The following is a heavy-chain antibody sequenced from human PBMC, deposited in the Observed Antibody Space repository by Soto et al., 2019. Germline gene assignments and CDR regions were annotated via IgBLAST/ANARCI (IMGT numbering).Heavy chain of an antibody. CDR1: NGSFMGYY. J-gene: IGHJ4*02. V-gene: IGHV4-34*01. Sequence: QVQLHQWGAGLLKPSEILSLTCAVYNGSFMGYYWTWVRQPPGKGLEWIGEINHVGSPNYNPSLESRVVISIDTSKQQFSLRLNSLTAADTAVYYCASLSGGRFLDKGDYWGQGIQVTVSS. CDR3: ASLSGGRFLDKGDY. CDR2: INHVGSP. D-gene: IGHD3-3*01.